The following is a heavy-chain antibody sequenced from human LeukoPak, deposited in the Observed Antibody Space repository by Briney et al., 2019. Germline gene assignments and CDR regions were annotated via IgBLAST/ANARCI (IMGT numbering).Heavy chain of an antibody. V-gene: IGHV1-3*01. CDR2: INDGDGNT. Sequence: SVKVSCKASRYIFTSYAVHWVRRAPGQSLEWMGYINDGDGNTKYSQEFQDRVTMTKDTSTSTDYLELRSLRSDDTAVYYCARGLQENLAWLQAFSAFDIWGQGTMVTVSS. J-gene: IGHJ3*02. CDR1: RYIFTSYA. D-gene: IGHD6-19*01. CDR3: ARGLQENLAWLQAFSAFDI.